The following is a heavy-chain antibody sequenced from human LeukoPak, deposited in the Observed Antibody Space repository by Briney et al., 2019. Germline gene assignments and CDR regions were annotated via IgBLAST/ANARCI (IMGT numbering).Heavy chain of an antibody. CDR1: GGTFSIYA. CDR2: IIPIFGTA. Sequence: SVKVSCKASGGTFSIYAISWVRQAPGQGLEWMGGIIPIFGTANYAQKFQGRVTITADESTSTAYMELSSLRSEDTAVYYCASSGRVYSSGWYVDYFDYWGQGTLVTVSS. D-gene: IGHD6-19*01. J-gene: IGHJ4*02. V-gene: IGHV1-69*13. CDR3: ASSGRVYSSGWYVDYFDY.